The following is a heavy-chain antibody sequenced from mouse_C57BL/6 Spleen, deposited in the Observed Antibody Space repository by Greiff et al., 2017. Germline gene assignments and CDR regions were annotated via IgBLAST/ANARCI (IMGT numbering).Heavy chain of an antibody. CDR3: ARADGYYLYYFDY. J-gene: IGHJ2*01. V-gene: IGHV3-6*01. D-gene: IGHD2-3*01. CDR2: ISYDGSN. CDR1: GYSITSGYY. Sequence: EVQLQQSGPGLVKPSQSLSLTCSVTGYSITSGYYWNWIRQFPGNKLEWMGYISYDGSNNYNPSLKNRISITRDPSKNQFFLKLNSVTTEDTATYYCARADGYYLYYFDYWGQGTTLTVSS.